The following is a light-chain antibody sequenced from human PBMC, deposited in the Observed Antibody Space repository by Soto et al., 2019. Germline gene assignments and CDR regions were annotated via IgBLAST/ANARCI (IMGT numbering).Light chain of an antibody. Sequence: DIQMTQSPSSLSASVGDRVTITCRASQTISSYLNWYQQRPGKAPKLLIYAASSLQSGVPSRFSGSGSGTDSSLTISDLQPEDFASYYCQQSFSNPLTFGGGTKVEIK. CDR1: QTISSY. V-gene: IGKV1-39*01. CDR3: QQSFSNPLT. CDR2: AAS. J-gene: IGKJ4*01.